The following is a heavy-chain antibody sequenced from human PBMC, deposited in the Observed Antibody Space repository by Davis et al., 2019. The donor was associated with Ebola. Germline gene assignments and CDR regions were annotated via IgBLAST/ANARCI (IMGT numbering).Heavy chain of an antibody. J-gene: IGHJ2*01. CDR3: VRTPLDFSDLSPKWHFDL. CDR2: IYPGDSDT. CDR1: GYTFTNFW. Sequence: GESLKISCKASGYTFTNFWIGWVRQMPGKGLEWMGIIYPGDSDTRYSPSFQGQVTISVDKSINTAYLQWSSLKASDTAIYYCVRTPLDFSDLSPKWHFDLWGRGTLVTVSS. V-gene: IGHV5-51*01. D-gene: IGHD4-17*01.